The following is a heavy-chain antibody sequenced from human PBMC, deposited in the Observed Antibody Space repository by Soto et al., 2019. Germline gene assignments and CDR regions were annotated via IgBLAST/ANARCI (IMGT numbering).Heavy chain of an antibody. J-gene: IGHJ5*02. CDR2: IYWDDDN. D-gene: IGHD3-9*01. CDR1: GFSLSTSGVG. V-gene: IGHV2-5*02. CDR3: AHYISAAPAGWFDP. Sequence: QITLKESGPTLVKPTQTLTLTCTFSGFSLSTSGVGVGWFRQPPGKALEWLALIYWDDDNRYSPSLKSRLTSTRDTSNNQVVRTVTDMDPMDTATYYCAHYISAAPAGWFDPWGLGTLVIVSS.